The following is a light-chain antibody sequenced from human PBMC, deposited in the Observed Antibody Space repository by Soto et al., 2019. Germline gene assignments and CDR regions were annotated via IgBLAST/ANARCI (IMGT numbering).Light chain of an antibody. CDR1: QSVGSG. V-gene: IGKV3D-15*01. CDR3: QQYKSWPLT. J-gene: IGKJ4*01. CDR2: DIF. Sequence: EIVMTQSPATLSVSPGERATLSCMASQSVGSGLAWYQQKPGQAPRLGIYDIFTKATGDPHRISGSGSGKEFTLTISRLQSEDFAVYYCQQYKSWPLTFGGGPKVEIK.